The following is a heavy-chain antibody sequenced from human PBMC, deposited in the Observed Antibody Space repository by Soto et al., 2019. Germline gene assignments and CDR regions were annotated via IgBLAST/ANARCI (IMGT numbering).Heavy chain of an antibody. D-gene: IGHD3-22*01. CDR1: GYIFANHY. V-gene: IGHV1-46*01. CDR2: IKPSGGST. J-gene: IGHJ4*02. CDR3: ARSDYYDGSGFYYDY. Sequence: QVQLVQSGAEVKKPGASMKVSCKASGYIFANHYIHWVRQAPGQGLEWMGIIKPSGGSTNYLQKFQGRVTMTRDTSTSTVSMELSSLRSEDTAVYFCARSDYYDGSGFYYDYWGQGTLVTVSS.